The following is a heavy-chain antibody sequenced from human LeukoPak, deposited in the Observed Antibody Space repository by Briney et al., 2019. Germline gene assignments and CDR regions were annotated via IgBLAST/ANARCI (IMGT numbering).Heavy chain of an antibody. J-gene: IGHJ4*02. V-gene: IGHV6-1*01. CDR2: TYYRSKWYN. Sequence: SQTLSLTCAISGDSVSSNSAAWNWIRQSPSRGLEWLGRTYYRSKWYNDYAVSVKSRITINPDTSKNQFSLQLNSVTPEDTAVYYRARSLFRQQVEPFDYWGQGTLVTVSS. CDR1: GDSVSSNSAA. CDR3: ARSLFRQQVEPFDY. D-gene: IGHD6-13*01.